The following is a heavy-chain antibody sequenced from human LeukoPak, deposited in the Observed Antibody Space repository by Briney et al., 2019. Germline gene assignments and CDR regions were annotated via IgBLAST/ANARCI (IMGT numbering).Heavy chain of an antibody. Sequence: GGSLRLSCAASGFTFSSYGMHWVRQAPGKGLEWVAVISYDGSNKYYADSVKGRFTISRDNSKNTLYLQMNSLRAEDTAVYYCARDGYYYLPGVSGYFDYWGQGTLVTVSS. CDR2: ISYDGSNK. V-gene: IGHV3-30*19. CDR3: ARDGYYYLPGVSGYFDY. J-gene: IGHJ4*02. D-gene: IGHD3-10*01. CDR1: GFTFSSYG.